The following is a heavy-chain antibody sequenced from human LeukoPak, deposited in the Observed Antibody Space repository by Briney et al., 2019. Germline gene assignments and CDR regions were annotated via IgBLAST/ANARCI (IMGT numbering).Heavy chain of an antibody. CDR3: AREIKGWSPLFDAFDI. Sequence: SGGSLRLSCAASGFTFSSYAMHWVRQAPGKGLEWVAVISYDGSNKYYADSVKGRFTISRDNSKNTLYLQMNSLRAEDTAVYYCAREIKGWSPLFDAFDIWGQGTMVTVSS. CDR2: ISYDGSNK. J-gene: IGHJ3*02. D-gene: IGHD2-21*02. CDR1: GFTFSSYA. V-gene: IGHV3-30-3*01.